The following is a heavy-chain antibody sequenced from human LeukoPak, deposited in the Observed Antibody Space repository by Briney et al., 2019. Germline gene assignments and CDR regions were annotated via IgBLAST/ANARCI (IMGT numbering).Heavy chain of an antibody. V-gene: IGHV3-7*03. Sequence: PGGSLRLSCAASGFTFSNFWMSWVRQAPGKGLEWVANIKVDGSEKYYVDSVKGRFTISRDNAENSLYLQMYSLRAEDTAVYYCARKTGTTGEAFDYWGQGTQVTVSS. CDR2: IKVDGSEK. D-gene: IGHD1-1*01. CDR1: GFTFSNFW. J-gene: IGHJ4*02. CDR3: ARKTGTTGEAFDY.